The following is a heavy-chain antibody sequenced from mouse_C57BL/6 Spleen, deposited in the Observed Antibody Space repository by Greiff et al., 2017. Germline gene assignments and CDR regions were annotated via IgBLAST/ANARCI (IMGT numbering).Heavy chain of an antibody. J-gene: IGHJ2*01. CDR3: AREDYYGRSPYFDY. CDR1: GYAFSSYW. CDR2: IYPGDGDT. Sequence: QVQLQQSGAELVKPGASVKISCKASGYAFSSYWMNWVKQRPGKGLEWIGQIYPGDGDTNYNGKFKGKATLTADKSSSTAYMQLSSLTSEDSAVYFCAREDYYGRSPYFDYWGQGTTLTVST. V-gene: IGHV1-80*01. D-gene: IGHD1-1*01.